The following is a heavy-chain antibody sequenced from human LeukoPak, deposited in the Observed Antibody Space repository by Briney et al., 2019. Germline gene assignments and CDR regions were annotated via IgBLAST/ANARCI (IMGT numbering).Heavy chain of an antibody. CDR2: INQSGST. CDR3: ASPAGTYRRIFDY. J-gene: IGHJ4*02. D-gene: IGHD3-10*01. Sequence: SETLSLTCAVYGGSFSGYYWSWIRQPPGKGLEWIGEINQSGSTNYHPSLKSRVTISVHTSKNQFSLRLSSVTAADTAVYYCASPAGTYRRIFDYWGQGTLVTVSS. CDR1: GGSFSGYY. V-gene: IGHV4-34*01.